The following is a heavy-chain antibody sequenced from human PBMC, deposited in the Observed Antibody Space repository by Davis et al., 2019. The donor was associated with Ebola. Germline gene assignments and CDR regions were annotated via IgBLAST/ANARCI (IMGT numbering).Heavy chain of an antibody. Sequence: SHTLSLTCAISGHSLPTDSPPWNWITQSPSRGLEWLGRSFYRSRWYNDYATSVRGRITINPDNSTNQFSLHLNSVTPEDTAVYFCARGVAGHPQVPHGMDIWGQGTTVTVSS. CDR1: GHSLPTDSPP. CDR2: SFYRSRWYN. CDR3: ARGVAGHPQVPHGMDI. D-gene: IGHD2-8*01. J-gene: IGHJ6*02. V-gene: IGHV6-1*01.